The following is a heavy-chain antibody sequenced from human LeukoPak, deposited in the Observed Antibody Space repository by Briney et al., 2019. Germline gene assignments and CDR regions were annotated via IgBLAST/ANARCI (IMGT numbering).Heavy chain of an antibody. Sequence: QPGRSLSLSCAASASSFTSYWMRWVSQAPRKWLVWVSRVSTVGSSTNSADSVKGRFTISRDNAENTLYLQMNSLRAEDTAVYYCVREYSSSSGRAFDIWGQGTMVTVPP. CDR2: VSTVGSST. V-gene: IGHV3-74*01. CDR3: VREYSSSSGRAFDI. D-gene: IGHD6-6*01. J-gene: IGHJ3*02. CDR1: ASSFTSYW.